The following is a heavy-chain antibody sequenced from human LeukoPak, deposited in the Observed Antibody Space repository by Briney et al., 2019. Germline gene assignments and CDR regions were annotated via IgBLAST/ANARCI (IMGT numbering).Heavy chain of an antibody. D-gene: IGHD3-16*01. J-gene: IGHJ5*02. CDR1: GGSISSYY. CDR3: ARAPIPYDRSRTDYRFDP. Sequence: SETLSLTCSVSGGSISSYYWSWIRQPPGKGLEWIGYIYYSGSTNYNPSLKSRVTISLDTSKSQFSLKLTSVTAADTAVYYCARAPIPYDRSRTDYRFDPWGQGALVTVAS. V-gene: IGHV4-59*01. CDR2: IYYSGST.